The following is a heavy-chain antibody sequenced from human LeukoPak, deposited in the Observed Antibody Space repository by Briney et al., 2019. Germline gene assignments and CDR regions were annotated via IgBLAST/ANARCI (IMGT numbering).Heavy chain of an antibody. CDR3: ARYPLAFDF. CDR2: IHHSGST. CDR1: GDSVTNHQ. J-gene: IGHJ4*02. V-gene: IGHV4-59*02. D-gene: IGHD6-6*01. Sequence: SETLSLTCTVSGDSVTNHQWSWVRQPPGKGLEWIAYIHHSGSTNYNPSLKNRVTISMDTSKKQFSLRLISVTAADTAVYYCARYPLAFDFWGQGILVTVSS.